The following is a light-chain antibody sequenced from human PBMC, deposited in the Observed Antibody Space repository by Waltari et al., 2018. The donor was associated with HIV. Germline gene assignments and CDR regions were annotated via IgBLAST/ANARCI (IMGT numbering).Light chain of an antibody. CDR3: MQGTRWPYA. CDR2: QIS. J-gene: IGKJ2*01. Sequence: DVVLTQSPLSLSVTLGQPASISFQSSQSLLHTDGDTYLNWFQHRPGQSPRRLIYQISHREPGVPDRFSASGSGSDFTLKISRVAAEDVAIYYCMQGTRWPYAFGQGTKLEIK. CDR1: QSLLHTDGDTY. V-gene: IGKV2-30*02.